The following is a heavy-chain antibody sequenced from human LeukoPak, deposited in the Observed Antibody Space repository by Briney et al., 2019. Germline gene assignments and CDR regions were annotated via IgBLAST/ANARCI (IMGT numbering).Heavy chain of an antibody. CDR1: GFTFSSNY. J-gene: IGHJ4*02. CDR3: ARALPAASHTSFDY. CDR2: IYTGGST. V-gene: IGHV3-66*01. Sequence: PGGSLRLSCAASGFTFSSNYMTWVGQAPGKGLEWVSVIYTGGSTYYADSVKVRFTISRDISKNTLYLQMNSLRAEDTALFYCARALPAASHTSFDYWGQGALVTVSS. D-gene: IGHD2-2*01.